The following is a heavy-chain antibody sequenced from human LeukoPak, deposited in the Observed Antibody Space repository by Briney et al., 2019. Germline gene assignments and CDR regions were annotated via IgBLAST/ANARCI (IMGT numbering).Heavy chain of an antibody. CDR3: AREEAAAGSDAFDI. J-gene: IGHJ3*02. CDR1: GGSISSGGYY. V-gene: IGHV4-31*03. Sequence: SETLSLTCTVSGGSISSGGYYWSWIHQHPGKGLEWIGYIYYSGSTYYNPSLKSRVTISVDTSKNQFSLKLSSVTAADTAVYYCAREEAAAGSDAFDIWGQGTMVTVS. CDR2: IYYSGST. D-gene: IGHD6-13*01.